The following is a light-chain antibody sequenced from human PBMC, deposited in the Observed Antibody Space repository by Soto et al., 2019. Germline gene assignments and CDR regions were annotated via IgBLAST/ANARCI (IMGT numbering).Light chain of an antibody. CDR2: GAS. CDR1: QSVSSSY. J-gene: IGKJ1*01. CDR3: QQLGA. Sequence: ESVLTQSPGTLSLSPGERATLACRGSQSVSSSYLAWYQQKPGQAPRLIIYGASHRATGIPDRFSGSGSGTDFTLTISRLEPEDLAVYYCQQLGAFGQGTKVEIK. V-gene: IGKV3-20*01.